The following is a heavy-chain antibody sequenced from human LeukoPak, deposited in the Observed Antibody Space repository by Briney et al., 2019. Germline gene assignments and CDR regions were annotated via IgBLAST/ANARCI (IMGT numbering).Heavy chain of an antibody. CDR2: ISGSGDNT. CDR3: AKRILGFCSGDSCYLYFDY. CDR1: GFTFSSYA. V-gene: IGHV3-23*01. Sequence: GGSLRLSCAASGFTFSSYAMSWVRQAPGKGLEWVSTISGSGDNTYYADSVKGRFTISRDNSKNTLYLQTNSLRAEDTAVYYCAKRILGFCSGDSCYLYFDYWGQGTLATVSS. D-gene: IGHD2-15*01. J-gene: IGHJ4*02.